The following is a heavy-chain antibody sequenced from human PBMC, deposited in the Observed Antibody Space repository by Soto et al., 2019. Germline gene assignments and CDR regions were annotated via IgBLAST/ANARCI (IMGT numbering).Heavy chain of an antibody. Sequence: QLQLQESGPGLVKPSETLSLTCTVSDGSISSRSSYWGWIRQPPGKGLEWIGSINYSGSTYYNPSLKCRITISVDTSKHQFSLKLSSVTAADTAVYFCAKTGFWSDYRVADYWGQGTLVTVSS. V-gene: IGHV4-39*01. J-gene: IGHJ4*02. CDR2: INYSGST. D-gene: IGHD3-3*01. CDR3: AKTGFWSDYRVADY. CDR1: DGSISSRSSY.